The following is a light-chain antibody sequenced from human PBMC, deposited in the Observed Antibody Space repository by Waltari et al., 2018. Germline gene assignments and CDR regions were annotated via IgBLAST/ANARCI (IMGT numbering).Light chain of an antibody. J-gene: IGLJ3*02. CDR1: SSDIGGHNY. V-gene: IGLV2-14*01. CDR2: EVT. CDR3: TSYPTSVTWV. Sequence: QSALTQPASVSGSPGQSITISCTGTSSDIGGHNYVSWYQQHPGKAPTLVIFEVTTRASGVSNRLSGSKSGNTASLTISGLQAEDEADSYCTSYPTSVTWVFGGGTKVTVL.